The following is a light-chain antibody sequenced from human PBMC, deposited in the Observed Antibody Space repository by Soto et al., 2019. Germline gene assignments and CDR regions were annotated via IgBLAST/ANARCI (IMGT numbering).Light chain of an antibody. CDR2: NND. V-gene: IGLV1-44*01. CDR3: AAWDDSLNGPV. Sequence: QSVLTQLPSASETPGQRVTISCSGTSSNIGSNSVSWYHHLPGTAPKLLIYNNDQRPSGVPDRFSGSKSDTSASLAISGLQSEDEADYYCAAWDDSLNGPVFGGGTKLTVL. CDR1: SSNIGSNS. J-gene: IGLJ2*01.